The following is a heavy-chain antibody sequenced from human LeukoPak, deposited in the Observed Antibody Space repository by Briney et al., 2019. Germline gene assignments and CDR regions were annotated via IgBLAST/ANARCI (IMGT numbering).Heavy chain of an antibody. CDR2: IGTAGDT. V-gene: IGHV3-13*01. Sequence: GGSLRLSCAASGFTFSSYDTHWVRQATGKGLEWVSAIGTAGDTYYPGSVEGRFTISRENAKNSLYLQMNSLRAGDTAVYYCARGGAPYDFWSGNYYYYGMDVWGQGTTVTVSS. CDR1: GFTFSSYD. J-gene: IGHJ6*02. D-gene: IGHD3-3*01. CDR3: ARGGAPYDFWSGNYYYYGMDV.